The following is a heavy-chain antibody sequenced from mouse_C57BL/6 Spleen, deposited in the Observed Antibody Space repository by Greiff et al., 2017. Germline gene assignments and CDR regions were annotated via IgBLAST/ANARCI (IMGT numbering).Heavy chain of an antibody. J-gene: IGHJ1*03. D-gene: IGHD2-1*01. CDR2: INPSSGYT. CDR3: ARGGNPDWDFDV. Sequence: QVQLQQSGAELARPGASVKMSCKASGYTFTSYTMHWVKQRPGQGLEWIGYINPSSGYTKYNQKFKDKATLTADKSSSTAYMQLRRLTSEDSAVYYCARGGNPDWDFDVWGTGTTVTVSS. V-gene: IGHV1-4*01. CDR1: GYTFTSYT.